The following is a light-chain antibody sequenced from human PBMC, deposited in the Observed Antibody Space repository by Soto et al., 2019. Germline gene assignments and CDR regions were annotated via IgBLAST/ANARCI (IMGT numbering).Light chain of an antibody. CDR2: EVS. J-gene: IGLJ1*01. V-gene: IGLV2-23*02. CDR3: CSYAGSSTYV. CDR1: SSDVGSYNL. Sequence: QSVLTQPASVSGSPGQSITISCTGTSSDVGSYNLVSWYQQHPGKAPKLMIYEVSKRPPGVSNRFSGSKSGNTASLTISGLQAEDEADYYCCSYAGSSTYVFGTGTKVPS.